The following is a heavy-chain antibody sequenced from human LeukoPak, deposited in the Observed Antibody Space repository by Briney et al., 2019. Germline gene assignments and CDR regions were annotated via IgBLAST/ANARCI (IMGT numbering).Heavy chain of an antibody. CDR2: MNPNSGNT. J-gene: IGHJ4*02. CDR3: ARDDGWLRAGGDY. D-gene: IGHD5-12*01. V-gene: IGHV1-8*02. Sequence: GSSVKVSCKASGGTFSSYAINWVRQATGQGLEWMGWMNPNSGNTGYAQKFQGRVTMTRNTSISTAYMELSSLRSEDTAVYYCARDDGWLRAGGDYWGQGTLVTVSS. CDR1: GGTFSSYA.